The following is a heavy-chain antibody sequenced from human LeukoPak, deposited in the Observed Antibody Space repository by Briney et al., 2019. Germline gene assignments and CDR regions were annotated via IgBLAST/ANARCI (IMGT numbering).Heavy chain of an antibody. J-gene: IGHJ4*02. CDR1: GITLNSYG. CDR2: ISDSGGST. CDR3: AKRGVLIRVFLVGFHKEAFYFES. V-gene: IGHV3-23*01. Sequence: PGGSLRLSCAVAGITLNSYGMSWVRQAPGKGLEWVAGISDSGGSTKYADSVKGRFTISRDNLKNTLFLQMSSLRADDTAVYFCAKRGVLIRVFLVGFHKEAFYFESWGQGALVTVSS. D-gene: IGHD3-10*01.